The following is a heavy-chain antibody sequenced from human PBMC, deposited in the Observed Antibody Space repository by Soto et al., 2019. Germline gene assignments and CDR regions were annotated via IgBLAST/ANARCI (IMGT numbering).Heavy chain of an antibody. CDR2: ISSSSSYI. CDR3: ARDTRGYSYGTGLAFDY. D-gene: IGHD5-18*01. CDR1: GFTFSSYS. J-gene: IGHJ4*02. V-gene: IGHV3-21*01. Sequence: GGSLRLSCAASGFTFSSYSMNWVRQAPGKGLEWVSSISSSSSYIYYADSVKGRFTTSRDNAKNSLYLQMNSLRAEDTAVYYCARDTRGYSYGTGLAFDYWGQGTLVTVSS.